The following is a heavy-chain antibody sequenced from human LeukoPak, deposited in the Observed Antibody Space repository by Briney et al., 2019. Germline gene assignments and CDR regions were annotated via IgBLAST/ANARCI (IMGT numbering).Heavy chain of an antibody. CDR3: AKPSYGSGSYYKD. CDR2: ISGSGGST. Sequence: GGSLRLSCAASGFTFSSYGMIWVRQAPGKGLEWVSAISGSGGSTYYADSVKGRFAISRDNSKNTLYLQMNSLRAEDTAVYYCAKPSYGSGSYYKDWGQGTLVTVSS. D-gene: IGHD3-10*01. V-gene: IGHV3-23*01. CDR1: GFTFSSYG. J-gene: IGHJ4*02.